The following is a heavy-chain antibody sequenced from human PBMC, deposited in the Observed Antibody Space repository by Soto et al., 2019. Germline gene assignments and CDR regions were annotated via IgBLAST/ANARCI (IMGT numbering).Heavy chain of an antibody. CDR2: MYYSGST. Sequence: QVQLRESGPGLVKPSETLALTCSVSGGSVNSGSHYWGWIRQPPGKGLEWIGYMYYSGSTSYYPSLKSRLTLSVDTSKNQFSLKLRSVTAADTAVYYCSAEPIGQCGGGSCYPVDSWVQGTLVTVSS. CDR1: GGSVNSGSHY. V-gene: IGHV4-61*01. D-gene: IGHD2-15*01. J-gene: IGHJ4*02. CDR3: SAEPIGQCGGGSCYPVDS.